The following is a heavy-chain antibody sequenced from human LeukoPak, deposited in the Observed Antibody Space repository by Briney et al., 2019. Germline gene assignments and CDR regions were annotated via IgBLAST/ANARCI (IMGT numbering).Heavy chain of an antibody. D-gene: IGHD3-22*01. CDR3: ARPRWNYDSSFFFDY. V-gene: IGHV4-59*08. CDR2: IYYSGST. CDR1: GGSISSYY. J-gene: IGHJ4*02. Sequence: SETLSLTCTVSGGSISSYYWSWIRQPPGKGLEWIGYIYYSGSTNYNPSLKSRVTISVDTSKNQFSLKLSSVTAADTAVYYCARPRWNYDSSFFFDYWGQGTLVTVSS.